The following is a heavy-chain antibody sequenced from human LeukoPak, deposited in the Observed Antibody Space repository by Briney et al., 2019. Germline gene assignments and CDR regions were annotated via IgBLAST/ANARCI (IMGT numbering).Heavy chain of an antibody. Sequence: GGSLRLSCGASGFTFSDYYMSWIRQAPGKGLEWVSYISSSGSTIYYADSVKGRFTISRDNAKNSLYLQMNSLRAEDTAVYYCARGTRPFMIYYYYGMDVWGQGTTVTVSS. CDR2: ISSSGSTI. V-gene: IGHV3-11*01. D-gene: IGHD3-16*01. J-gene: IGHJ6*02. CDR1: GFTFSDYY. CDR3: ARGTRPFMIYYYYGMDV.